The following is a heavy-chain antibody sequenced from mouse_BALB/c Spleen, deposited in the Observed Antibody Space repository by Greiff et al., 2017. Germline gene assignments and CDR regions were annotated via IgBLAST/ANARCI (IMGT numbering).Heavy chain of an antibody. V-gene: IGHV1-5*01. D-gene: IGHD1-2*01. Sequence: VHVKQSGTVLARPGASVKMSCKASGYSFTSYWMHWVKQRPGQGLEWIGAIYPGNSDTSYNQKFKGKAKLTAVTSASTAYMELSSLTNEDSAVYYCTRHYYGYLDYWGQGTTLTVSS. CDR1: GYSFTSYW. CDR2: IYPGNSDT. CDR3: TRHYYGYLDY. J-gene: IGHJ2*01.